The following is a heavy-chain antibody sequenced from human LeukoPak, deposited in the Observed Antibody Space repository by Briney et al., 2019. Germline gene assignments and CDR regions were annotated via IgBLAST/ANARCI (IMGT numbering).Heavy chain of an antibody. Sequence: TPSETLSLTCTVSGGSINSYYWSWIRQPPGKGLEWIGTIYYSGSTYYNPSLKSRLTMSVDTSKNQFSLKLSSVTVADTAIYYCARQTYYYDSSGHPYWYFDLWGRGTLVTVSS. D-gene: IGHD3-22*01. CDR3: ARQTYYYDSSGHPYWYFDL. CDR1: GGSINSYY. CDR2: IYYSGST. J-gene: IGHJ2*01. V-gene: IGHV4-59*04.